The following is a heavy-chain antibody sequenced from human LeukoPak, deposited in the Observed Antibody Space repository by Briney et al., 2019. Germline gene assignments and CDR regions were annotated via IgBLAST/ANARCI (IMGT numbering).Heavy chain of an antibody. Sequence: GGSLRLSCAASGFSFSSHGMHWVRQAPGKGLDWVAVISFDGSDKYYADSVKGRFTISRDNSKNTLHVQMNSLRAEDTAVYYCAKGCRSGSICFLIDYWGQGTLVTVSS. D-gene: IGHD2-15*01. CDR3: AKGCRSGSICFLIDY. V-gene: IGHV3-30*18. CDR2: ISFDGSDK. J-gene: IGHJ4*02. CDR1: GFSFSSHG.